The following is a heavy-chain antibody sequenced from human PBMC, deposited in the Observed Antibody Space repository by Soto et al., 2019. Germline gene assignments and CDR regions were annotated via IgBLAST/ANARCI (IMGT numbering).Heavy chain of an antibody. Sequence: SVKVSCKASGGTLSSYAISWVRQAPGQGLEWMGGIIPIFGTANYAQKFQGRVTITADESTSTAYMELSSLRSEDTAVYYCARDLTDYDSSGYSFYYYGMDVWGQGTTVTVSS. CDR1: GGTLSSYA. V-gene: IGHV1-69*13. D-gene: IGHD3-22*01. J-gene: IGHJ6*02. CDR3: ARDLTDYDSSGYSFYYYGMDV. CDR2: IIPIFGTA.